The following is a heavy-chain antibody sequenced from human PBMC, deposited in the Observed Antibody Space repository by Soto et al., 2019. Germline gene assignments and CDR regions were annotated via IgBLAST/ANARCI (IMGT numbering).Heavy chain of an antibody. D-gene: IGHD2-2*01. V-gene: IGHV1-69*02. CDR2: IIPILGIA. CDR3: ASAYCSSTSCYVDYYYYGMDV. CDR1: GGTFSSYT. J-gene: IGHJ6*02. Sequence: QVQLVQSGAEVKKPGSSVKVSCKASGGTFSSYTISWVRQAPGQGLEWMGRIIPILGIANYAQKFQGRVTITADKSTSTAYMELSRLRSEDTAVYYCASAYCSSTSCYVDYYYYGMDVWGQGTTVTVSS.